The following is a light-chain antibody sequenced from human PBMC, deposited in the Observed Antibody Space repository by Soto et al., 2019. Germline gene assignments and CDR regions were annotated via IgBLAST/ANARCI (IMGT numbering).Light chain of an antibody. CDR1: SGDIGTYNF. J-gene: IGLJ1*01. CDR3: KSYTSSDTYV. CDR2: DVT. V-gene: IGLV2-14*03. Sequence: QPVLTQPASVSGSPGQSITISCTGTSGDIGTYNFVSWYQQHPGKAPKLIISDVTNRPSGVSSRFSGSKSDNTASLTISGLQSEDEADYYCKSYTSSDTYVFGTGTKLTVL.